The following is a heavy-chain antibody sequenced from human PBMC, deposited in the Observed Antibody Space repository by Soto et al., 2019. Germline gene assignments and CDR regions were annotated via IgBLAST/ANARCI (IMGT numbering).Heavy chain of an antibody. D-gene: IGHD2-2*01. CDR2: ISGRAGNT. J-gene: IGHJ4*02. Sequence: GGSLRLSGAAYQFTFSNHAMTWVRQAPGKGLEWVSAISGRAGNTYYADSVKGRFTISRDNSKNTLFLHMDSLRAEDTAIYYCAKGRYCSILSCGSLDYWGQGTLVTVSS. V-gene: IGHV3-23*01. CDR3: AKGRYCSILSCGSLDY. CDR1: QFTFSNHA.